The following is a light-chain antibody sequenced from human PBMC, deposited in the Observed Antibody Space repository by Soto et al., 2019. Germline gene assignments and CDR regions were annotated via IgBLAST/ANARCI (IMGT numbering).Light chain of an antibody. Sequence: QSVRTQPASASGTPGQRVTISCSGGRTNIGSNTVNWYQQLPGAAPKVLIQNNNQRPSGVPDRFSGSKSGTSASLAISGLQSGDEADYYCGAWDDILNGYVFGFGTKVTVL. CDR2: NNN. CDR1: RTNIGSNT. CDR3: GAWDDILNGYV. J-gene: IGLJ1*01. V-gene: IGLV1-44*01.